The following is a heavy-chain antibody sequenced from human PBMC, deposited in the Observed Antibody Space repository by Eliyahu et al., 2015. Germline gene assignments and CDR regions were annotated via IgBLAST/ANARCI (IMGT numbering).Heavy chain of an antibody. CDR2: XSAYSGNK. Sequence: QVQLVQSGAEVRKPGASVKXSCKASGYTFTSYGXSWVRQAPGQGLEWMGWXSAYSGNKEYEQKVQGRVTMTTDTSTSTAYMELRSLRSDDTAVYYCARDSSSGLENFDYWGQGTLVTVSS. CDR1: GYTFTSYG. V-gene: IGHV1-18*01. D-gene: IGHD6-6*01. CDR3: ARDSSSGLENFDY. J-gene: IGHJ4*02.